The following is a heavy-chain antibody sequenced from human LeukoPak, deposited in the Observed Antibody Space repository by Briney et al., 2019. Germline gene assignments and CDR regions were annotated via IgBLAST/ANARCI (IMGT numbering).Heavy chain of an antibody. J-gene: IGHJ6*02. CDR3: AKGLWDYYGSGIMYYTMDV. Sequence: GGSLRLSCAGSGLTFSTYAMSWVRQAPGKGLEWVSGISGSGGSTYYADSVKGRFTVSRDNSKNTLYLQMNSLRAEDTAVYYCAKGLWDYYGSGIMYYTMDVWGQGTTVTVSS. CDR1: GLTFSTYA. V-gene: IGHV3-23*01. D-gene: IGHD3-10*01. CDR2: ISGSGGST.